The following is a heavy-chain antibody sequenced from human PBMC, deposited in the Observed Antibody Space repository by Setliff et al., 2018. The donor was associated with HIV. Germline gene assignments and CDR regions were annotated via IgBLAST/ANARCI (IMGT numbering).Heavy chain of an antibody. D-gene: IGHD3-3*01. V-gene: IGHV1-2*02. CDR2: IIPKSGET. Sequence: ASVKVSCKSSGYTFTAHHIHWVRQAPGQGPEWMGWIIPKSGETSYAEKFRGRVTMTRDTSLSTAYMELSWLTSDDTAVYYCARVVDRDYDFWSAYEYWGKGTTVTVSS. J-gene: IGHJ6*04. CDR1: GYTFTAHH. CDR3: ARVVDRDYDFWSAYEY.